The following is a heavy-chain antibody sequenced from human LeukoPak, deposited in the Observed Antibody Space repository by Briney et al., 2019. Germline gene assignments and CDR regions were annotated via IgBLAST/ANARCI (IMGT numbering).Heavy chain of an antibody. J-gene: IGHJ4*02. CDR3: ARVQYPNPRLDY. D-gene: IGHD2-2*01. CDR2: INHSGST. CDR1: GGSFSGYY. V-gene: IGHV4-34*01. Sequence: SETLSLTCAVYGGSFSGYYWSWIRQRPGKGLEWIGEINHSGSTNYNPSLKSRVTISVDTSKNQFSLKLSSVTAADTAVHYCARVQYPNPRLDYWGQGTLVTVSS.